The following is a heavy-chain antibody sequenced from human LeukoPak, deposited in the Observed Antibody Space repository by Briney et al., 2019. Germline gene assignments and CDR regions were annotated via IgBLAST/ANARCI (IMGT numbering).Heavy chain of an antibody. CDR2: IYHSGST. CDR3: ARALGYCSGGSCLPRFDP. CDR1: GGSISSGGYS. Sequence: SQTLSLTCAVSGGSISSGGYSWSWIRQPPGKGLEWIGYIYHSGSTYYNPSLKSRVTISVDRSKNQFSLKLSSVTATDTAVYYCARALGYCSGGSCLPRFDPWGQGTLVTVSS. V-gene: IGHV4-30-2*01. J-gene: IGHJ5*02. D-gene: IGHD2-15*01.